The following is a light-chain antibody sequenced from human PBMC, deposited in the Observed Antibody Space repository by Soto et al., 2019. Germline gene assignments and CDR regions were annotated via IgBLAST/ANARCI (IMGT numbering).Light chain of an antibody. J-gene: IGKJ2*01. CDR1: QSVSSN. V-gene: IGKV3-15*01. CDR3: QQYNSWPPYT. CDR2: DAS. Sequence: EIVMTQSPATLSVSPGERATLSCRASQSVSSNLAWYQQKPGQAPRLLIYDASTGATGVPARFSGSGSGTEFTLTISSLQSEDFAVYFCQQYNSWPPYTFGQGTKLEIK.